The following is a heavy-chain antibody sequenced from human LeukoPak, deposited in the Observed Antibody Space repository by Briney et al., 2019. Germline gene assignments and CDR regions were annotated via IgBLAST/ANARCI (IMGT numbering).Heavy chain of an antibody. V-gene: IGHV1-18*01. J-gene: IGHJ4*02. D-gene: IGHD2-15*01. Sequence: GASGKVSCKASGYTFISYGISWVRQAPGQGLEWMGWISTYNGNTNYAQKLQGRVTMTTDTSTSIAYMELRSLRSDDTAVYYCAGCSGGSCTGYYFDYWGQGTLVTVSS. CDR1: GYTFISYG. CDR3: AGCSGGSCTGYYFDY. CDR2: ISTYNGNT.